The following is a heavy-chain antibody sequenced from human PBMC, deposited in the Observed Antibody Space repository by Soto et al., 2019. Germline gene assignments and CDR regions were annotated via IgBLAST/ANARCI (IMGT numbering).Heavy chain of an antibody. CDR1: GGSISSGDYC. D-gene: IGHD3-22*01. CDR2: IYYSGST. Sequence: SETLSLTCTVSGGSISSGDYCWSWIRQPPGKGLEWIGYIYYSGSTYYNPSLKSRVTISVDTSKDQFSLKLSSVTAADTAVYYCARATLDGYDSSDNWFDPWGQGTLVTVSS. V-gene: IGHV4-30-4*01. J-gene: IGHJ5*02. CDR3: ARATLDGYDSSDNWFDP.